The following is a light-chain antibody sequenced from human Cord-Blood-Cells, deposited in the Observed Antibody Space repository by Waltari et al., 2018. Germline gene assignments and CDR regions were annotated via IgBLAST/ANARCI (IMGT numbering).Light chain of an antibody. Sequence: DIQMTQSPSTLSASVGDRVPITCRASQSISSWLAWYQQKPGKAPKLLSYKASSLESGVPSRFSGSGSGTEFTLTISSLQPDDFATYYCQQYNSYSPRWTFGQGTKVEIK. CDR1: QSISSW. CDR2: KAS. CDR3: QQYNSYSPRWT. J-gene: IGKJ1*01. V-gene: IGKV1-5*03.